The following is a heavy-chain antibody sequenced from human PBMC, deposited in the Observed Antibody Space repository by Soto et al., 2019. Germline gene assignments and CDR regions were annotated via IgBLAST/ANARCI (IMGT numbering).Heavy chain of an antibody. CDR2: IYPSVSS. D-gene: IGHD1-1*01. J-gene: IGHJ4*02. CDR3: AREKVGTTFFDN. Sequence: XETLSLTVSVSVFAISRGYYWSWVRQPPGKGLEWIGSIYPSVSSYHNPSLATRLRLSIDTSKNQFTLNLTSVTAADTALYFCAREKVGTTFFDNWGQGIQVTVSS. V-gene: IGHV4-38-2*02. CDR1: VFAISRGYY.